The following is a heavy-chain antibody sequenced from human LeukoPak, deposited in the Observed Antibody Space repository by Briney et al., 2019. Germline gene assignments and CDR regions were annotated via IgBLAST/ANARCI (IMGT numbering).Heavy chain of an antibody. CDR1: GYTFTSYD. CDR2: MNPNSGNT. Sequence: ASVKVSCKASGYTFTSYDINWVRQATGQGLEWMGWMNPNSGNTGYAQKFQGRVTMTRDTSSTTVYMELISLRSEDTAVYYCARDRSTVVSPTNLFDPWGQGTLVTVSS. CDR3: ARDRSTVVSPTNLFDP. J-gene: IGHJ5*02. V-gene: IGHV1-8*01. D-gene: IGHD4-17*01.